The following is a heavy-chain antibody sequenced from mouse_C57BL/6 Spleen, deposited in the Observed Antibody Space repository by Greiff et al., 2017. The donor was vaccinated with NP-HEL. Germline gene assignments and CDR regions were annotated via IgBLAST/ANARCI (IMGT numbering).Heavy chain of an antibody. V-gene: IGHV1-81*01. CDR1: GYTFTSYG. J-gene: IGHJ3*01. Sequence: QVHVKQSGAELARPGASVKLSCKASGYTFTSYGISWVKQRTGQGLEWIGEIYPRSGNTYYNEKFKGKATLTADKSSSTAYMELRSLTSEDSAVYFCARSPSSGAWFAYWGQGTLVTVSA. CDR2: IYPRSGNT. D-gene: IGHD3-2*02. CDR3: ARSPSSGAWFAY.